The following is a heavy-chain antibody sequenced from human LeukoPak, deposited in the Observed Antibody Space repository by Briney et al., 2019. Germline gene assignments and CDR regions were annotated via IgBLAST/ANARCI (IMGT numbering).Heavy chain of an antibody. V-gene: IGHV1-2*02. Sequence: GASVKVSCKASGYTFTGYYTHWVRQAPGQGLEWMGWINPNSGGTNYAQKFQGRVTMTRDTSISTAYMELSRLRSDDTAVYYCARGPRGYSYAPGNWFDPWGQGTLVTVSS. CDR2: INPNSGGT. D-gene: IGHD5-18*01. CDR1: GYTFTGYY. J-gene: IGHJ5*02. CDR3: ARGPRGYSYAPGNWFDP.